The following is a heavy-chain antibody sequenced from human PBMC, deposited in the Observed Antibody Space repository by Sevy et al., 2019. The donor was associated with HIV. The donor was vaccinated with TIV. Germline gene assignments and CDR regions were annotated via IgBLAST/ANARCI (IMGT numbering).Heavy chain of an antibody. CDR3: ARDLEEWELRYLGY. J-gene: IGHJ4*02. CDR2: IWYDGKNA. Sequence: WGSLRLSCAASGFTFSSFGMYWARQAPGEGLEWVAIIWYDGKNALYADSVKGRFTISRDNSKNTLYLQMNSLRAEDTAVYYCARDLEEWELRYLGYWGQGTLVTVS. V-gene: IGHV3-33*01. CDR1: GFTFSSFG. D-gene: IGHD1-26*01.